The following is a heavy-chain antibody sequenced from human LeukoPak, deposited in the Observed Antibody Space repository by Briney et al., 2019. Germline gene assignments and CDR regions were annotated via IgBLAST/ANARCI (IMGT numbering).Heavy chain of an antibody. CDR1: GYTFTGYY. Sequence: ASVTVSCKASGYTFTGYYMHWVRQAPGQGLEWVGWINPNSGGTNYAQKFQGWVTMTRDTSISTAYMELSRLRSDDTAVYYCAREFVYSSGWAFDYWGQGTLVTVSS. D-gene: IGHD6-19*01. J-gene: IGHJ4*02. CDR2: INPNSGGT. V-gene: IGHV1-2*04. CDR3: AREFVYSSGWAFDY.